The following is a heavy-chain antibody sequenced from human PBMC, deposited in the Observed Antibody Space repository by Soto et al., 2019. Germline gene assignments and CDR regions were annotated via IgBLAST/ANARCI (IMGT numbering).Heavy chain of an antibody. Sequence: SETLSLTCTVSGGSISSYYWSWIRQPPGKGLEWFGYIYYSGSTNYNPSLKSRVTISVDTSKNQFSMKLSSVTAADTAVYYCARADSSGYYYVDYWGQGTLVTVSS. CDR3: ARADSSGYYYVDY. CDR1: GGSISSYY. CDR2: IYYSGST. V-gene: IGHV4-59*08. J-gene: IGHJ4*02. D-gene: IGHD3-22*01.